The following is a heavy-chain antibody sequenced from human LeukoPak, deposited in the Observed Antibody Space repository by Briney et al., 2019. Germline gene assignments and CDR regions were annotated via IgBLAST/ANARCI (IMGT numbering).Heavy chain of an antibody. CDR3: ARDGDPQLAFDY. V-gene: IGHV1-69*05. CDR1: GGTFSSYA. Sequence: ASVEVSCKASGGTFSSYAISWVRQAPGQGLEWMGRIIPIFGTANYAQKFQGRVTITTDESTSTAYMELSSLRSEDTAVYYCARDGDPQLAFDYWGQGTLVTVSS. CDR2: IIPIFGTA. D-gene: IGHD7-27*01. J-gene: IGHJ4*02.